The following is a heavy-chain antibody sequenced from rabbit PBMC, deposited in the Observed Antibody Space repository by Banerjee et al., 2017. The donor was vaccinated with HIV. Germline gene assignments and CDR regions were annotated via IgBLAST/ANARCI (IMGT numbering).Heavy chain of an antibody. D-gene: IGHD1-1*01. CDR1: GFDFSSYY. J-gene: IGHJ3*01. Sequence: QLKETGGGLVQPGGSLTLSCKASGFDFSSYYMSWVRQAPGKGLEWIGCISTGDGSTDYASWVNGRFTISSDNAQNTVDLQMNSLTAADTATYFCARAGDDSGSDYWIRIWGLWGQGTLVTVS. CDR2: ISTGDGST. CDR3: ARAGDDSGSDYWIRIWGL. V-gene: IGHV1S7*01.